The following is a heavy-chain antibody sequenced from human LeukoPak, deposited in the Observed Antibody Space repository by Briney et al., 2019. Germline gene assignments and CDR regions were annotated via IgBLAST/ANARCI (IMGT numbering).Heavy chain of an antibody. CDR3: ARGPITMVRGVIRFDY. CDR2: IIPIFGTA. D-gene: IGHD3-10*01. V-gene: IGHV1-69*06. Sequence: SVKVSCKASGGTLSSYAISWVRQAPGQGLEWMGGIIPIFGTANYAQKFQGRVTITADKSTSTAYMELSSLRSEDTAVYYCARGPITMVRGVIRFDYWGQGTLVTVSS. J-gene: IGHJ4*02. CDR1: GGTLSSYA.